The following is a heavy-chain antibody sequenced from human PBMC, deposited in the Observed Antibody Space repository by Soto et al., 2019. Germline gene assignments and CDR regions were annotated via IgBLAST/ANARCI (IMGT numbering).Heavy chain of an antibody. J-gene: IGHJ6*02. CDR2: TSYTGNT. V-gene: IGHV4-59*08. CDR3: ARSMYSTSAQLYYGMDV. Sequence: ETLSLTCIVSGGSITSYHWSWIRQFPGKGLEWIAYTSYTGNTNYNPSLKSRVTISLDTSKNQLSLKLSSATAADTAVYYCARSMYSTSAQLYYGMDVWGQGTTVTVSS. CDR1: GGSITSYH. D-gene: IGHD6-6*01.